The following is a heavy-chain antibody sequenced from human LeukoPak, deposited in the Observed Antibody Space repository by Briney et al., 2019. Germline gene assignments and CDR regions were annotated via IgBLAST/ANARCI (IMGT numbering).Heavy chain of an antibody. D-gene: IGHD6-19*01. J-gene: IGHJ1*01. CDR2: IKQDGSEK. CDR3: ASISSGWYRAEYFQH. CDR1: GFTFSSYW. Sequence: PGGSLRLSCAASGFTFSSYWMSWVRQAPGKGLEWVANIKQDGSEKYYVDSVKGRFTISRDNAKNSLYLQMNSLRAEDTAVYYCASISSGWYRAEYFQHWGQGTLVTVSS. V-gene: IGHV3-7*01.